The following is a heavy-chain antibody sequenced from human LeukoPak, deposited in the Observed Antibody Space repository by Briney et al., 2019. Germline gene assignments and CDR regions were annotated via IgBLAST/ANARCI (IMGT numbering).Heavy chain of an antibody. CDR3: ARLHSAGDILTGYYPF. D-gene: IGHD3-9*01. Sequence: GESLKISCKGSGYSFTSYWVGWVRQMPGKGLEWMGIIYPGDSDTRYSPSFQGQVTISADKSISTAYLQWSSLKASDTAMYYCARLHSAGDILTGYYPFWGQGTLVTVSS. J-gene: IGHJ4*02. CDR2: IYPGDSDT. V-gene: IGHV5-51*01. CDR1: GYSFTSYW.